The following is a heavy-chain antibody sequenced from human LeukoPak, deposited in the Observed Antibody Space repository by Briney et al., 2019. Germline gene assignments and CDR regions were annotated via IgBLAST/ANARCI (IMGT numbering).Heavy chain of an antibody. V-gene: IGHV1-8*01. CDR1: GYTFTSYS. CDR2: MNPNSGNT. CDR3: ARVGYSSSWFSH. J-gene: IGHJ5*02. D-gene: IGHD6-13*01. Sequence: ASVKVSCKASGYTFTSYSIHWVRQAPGQRLEWMGWMNPNSGNTGYAQKFQGRVTITRNTSISTAYMELSSLRSEDTAVYYCARVGYSSSWFSHWGQGTLVTVSS.